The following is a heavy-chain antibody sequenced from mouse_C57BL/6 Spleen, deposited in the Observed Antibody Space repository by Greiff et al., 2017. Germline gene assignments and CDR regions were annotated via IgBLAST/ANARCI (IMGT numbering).Heavy chain of an antibody. CDR2: INPYNGGT. V-gene: IGHV1-19*01. CDR3: AREGYSNYPDY. D-gene: IGHD2-5*01. J-gene: IGHJ2*01. Sequence: VQLQQSGPVLLNPGASVKMSCKASGYTFTDYYMNWLKQSHGKSLEWIGVINPYNGGTSYNQKFKGKATLTVDKSSSTAYMELNSLTSEDSAVYYCAREGYSNYPDYWGQGTTLTVSS. CDR1: GYTFTDYY.